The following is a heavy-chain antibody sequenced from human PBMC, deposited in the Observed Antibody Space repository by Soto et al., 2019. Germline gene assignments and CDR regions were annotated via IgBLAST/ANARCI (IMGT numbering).Heavy chain of an antibody. CDR3: IQSRCGGDCLQSYASYYYYGMDV. Sequence: QITLKESGPTLVKPTQTLTLTCTFSAFSLSTGGVGVGWIRXPPGKALEWLALIYWDDDKRYSPSLRSRLTITKDTSKNQVVLTMTNMDPVDTATYYCIQSRCGGDCLQSYASYYYYGMDVWGQGTTVTVSS. CDR1: AFSLSTGGVG. CDR2: IYWDDDK. D-gene: IGHD2-21*02. V-gene: IGHV2-5*02. J-gene: IGHJ6*02.